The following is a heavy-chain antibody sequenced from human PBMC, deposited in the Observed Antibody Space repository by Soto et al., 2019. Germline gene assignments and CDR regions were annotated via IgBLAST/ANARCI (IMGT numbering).Heavy chain of an antibody. J-gene: IGHJ5*02. Sequence: QVQLQESGPGLVKPSQTLSLTCTVSGGSISSGGYYWSWIRQHPGKGLEWIGYIYYSGSTYYNPSLKSRVTISVDTSKNQFSLKLSSVTAADTAVYYCARGRKGSVPAAIIVNWFDPWGQGTLVTVSS. CDR3: ARGRKGSVPAAIIVNWFDP. CDR1: GGSISSGGYY. V-gene: IGHV4-31*03. CDR2: IYYSGST. D-gene: IGHD2-2*01.